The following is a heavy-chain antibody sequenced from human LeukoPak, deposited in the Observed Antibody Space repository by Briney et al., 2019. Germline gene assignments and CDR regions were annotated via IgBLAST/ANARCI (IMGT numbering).Heavy chain of an antibody. CDR3: ASHWAQQVVSDY. Sequence: GGSLRLSCAASGFTFSNYIMNWVRQAPGKGLEWVSAIRGSGESTSYADSVKGRFTISRDNSKNTLYLQMNSLRAEDTAVYYCASHWAQQVVSDYWGQGTLVTVSS. J-gene: IGHJ4*02. CDR2: IRGSGEST. D-gene: IGHD6-13*01. CDR1: GFTFSNYI. V-gene: IGHV3-23*01.